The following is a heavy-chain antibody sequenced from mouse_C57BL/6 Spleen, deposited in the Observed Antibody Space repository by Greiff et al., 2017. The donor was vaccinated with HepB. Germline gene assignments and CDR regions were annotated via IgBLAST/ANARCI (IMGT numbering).Heavy chain of an antibody. CDR1: GYAFSSYW. J-gene: IGHJ2*01. V-gene: IGHV1-80*01. Sequence: QVQLQQSGAELVKPGASVKISCKASGYAFSSYWMNWVKQRPGKGLEWIGQIYPGDGDTNYNGKFKGKATLTADKSSSTAYMQLSSLTSEDSAVYFCARSGITTGVDYWGQGTTLTVSS. CDR2: IYPGDGDT. CDR3: ARSGITTGVDY. D-gene: IGHD1-1*01.